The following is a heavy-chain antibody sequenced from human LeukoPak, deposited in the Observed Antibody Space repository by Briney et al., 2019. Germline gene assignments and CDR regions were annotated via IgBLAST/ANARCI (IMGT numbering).Heavy chain of an antibody. CDR2: IYSGGST. J-gene: IGHJ4*02. Sequence: GGSLRLSCAASGFTFSDHYMDWVRQAPGKGLEWVSLIYSGGSTYYTDSVKGRFTISRDNSKNTLYLQMNSLRAEDTAVYYCARRAGDYSHPYDYWGQGILVTVSS. V-gene: IGHV3-53*01. CDR3: ARRAGDYSHPYDY. D-gene: IGHD3-22*01. CDR1: GFTFSDHY.